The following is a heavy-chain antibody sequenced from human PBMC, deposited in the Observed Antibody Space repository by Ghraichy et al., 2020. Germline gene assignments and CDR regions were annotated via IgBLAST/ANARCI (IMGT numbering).Heavy chain of an antibody. CDR1: GYTFTGYY. CDR2: INPNSGGT. CDR3: ARESYDFWSGYYGTISGY. V-gene: IGHV1-2*02. D-gene: IGHD3-3*01. Sequence: ASVKVSCKASGYTFTGYYMHWVRQAPGQGLEWMGWINPNSGGTNYAQKFQGRVTMTRDTSISTAYMELSRLRSDDTAVYYCARESYDFWSGYYGTISGYWGQGTLVTVSS. J-gene: IGHJ4*02.